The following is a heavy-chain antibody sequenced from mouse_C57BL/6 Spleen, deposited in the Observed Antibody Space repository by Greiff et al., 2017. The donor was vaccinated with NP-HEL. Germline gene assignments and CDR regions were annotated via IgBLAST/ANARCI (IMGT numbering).Heavy chain of an antibody. D-gene: IGHD1-1*01. J-gene: IGHJ3*01. CDR2: IDPSDSYT. CDR1: GYTFTSYW. V-gene: IGHV1-50*01. CDR3: ARPSRYGSSWNWFAY. Sequence: VQLQQPGAELVKPGASVKLSCKASGYTFTSYWMQWVKQRPGQGLEWIGEIDPSDSYTNYNQKFKGKATLTVDTSSSTAYMQLSSLTSEDSAVYYCARPSRYGSSWNWFAYWGQGTLVTVSA.